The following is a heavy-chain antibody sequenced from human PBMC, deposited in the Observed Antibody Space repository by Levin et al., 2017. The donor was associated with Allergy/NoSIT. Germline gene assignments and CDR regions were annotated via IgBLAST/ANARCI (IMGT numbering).Heavy chain of an antibody. D-gene: IGHD3-16*02. J-gene: IGHJ4*02. CDR1: GGSISSGGYS. V-gene: IGHV4-30-2*01. CDR2: IYHSGST. CDR3: ARGFRDYVWGSYLDY. Sequence: SQTLSLTCAVSGGSISSGGYSWSWIRQPPGKGLEWIGYIYHSGSTYYNPSLKSRVTISVDRSKNQFSLKLSSVTAADTAVYYCARGFRDYVWGSYLDYWGQGTLVTVSS.